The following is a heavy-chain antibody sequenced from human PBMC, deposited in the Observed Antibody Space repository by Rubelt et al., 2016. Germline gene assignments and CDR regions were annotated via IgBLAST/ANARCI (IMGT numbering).Heavy chain of an antibody. CDR3: AHRTYDSSGYYPS. V-gene: IGHV2-5*02. CDR1: GGSISSSSYY. D-gene: IGHD3-22*01. CDR2: IYWDDDK. Sequence: QESGPGLVKPSETLSLTCTVSGGSISSSSYYWGWIRQPPGKALEWLALIYWDDDKRYSPSLVSRLNNTNDIAKNQVVLTITDMDPWDTATYYCAHRTYDSSGYYPSWGQGTLVTVSS. J-gene: IGHJ5*02.